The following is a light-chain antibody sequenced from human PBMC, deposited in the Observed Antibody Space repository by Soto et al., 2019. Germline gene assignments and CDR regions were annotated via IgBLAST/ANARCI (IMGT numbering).Light chain of an antibody. Sequence: EIVMTQSPATLSVSPGERATLSCRASQSVSSDLAWYHQKPGQAPRLLIYGASSRATGVPDRFSGSGSGTDFTLTISRLEPEDFAVYFCHHYASTFGQGTKVDIK. CDR2: GAS. CDR3: HHYAST. CDR1: QSVSSD. V-gene: IGKV3-20*01. J-gene: IGKJ1*01.